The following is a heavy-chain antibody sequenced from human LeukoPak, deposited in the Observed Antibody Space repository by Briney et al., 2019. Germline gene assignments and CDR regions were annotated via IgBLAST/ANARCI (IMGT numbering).Heavy chain of an antibody. V-gene: IGHV3-74*01. Sequence: PGGSLRLSCAASEFTFSNYWMHWVRQAPGKGRGWVSRINSDGSSTSYADSVKGGFTIPRDSAKNTLYLKMNSLRVEDTAVYYCARGFTIFGVVNDGFDIWGQGTTVTVSS. D-gene: IGHD3-3*01. CDR3: ARGFTIFGVVNDGFDI. CDR1: EFTFSNYW. CDR2: INSDGSST. J-gene: IGHJ3*02.